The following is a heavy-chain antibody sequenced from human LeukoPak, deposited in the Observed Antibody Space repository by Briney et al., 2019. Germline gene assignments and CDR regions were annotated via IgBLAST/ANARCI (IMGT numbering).Heavy chain of an antibody. J-gene: IGHJ4*02. CDR3: AKGWGFDC. D-gene: IGHD7-27*01. Sequence: SQTLSLTCAISGDRFSSNNAAWNWIRQSPSRGLEWLGRTYFRSKWYNDYAVSVKSRITINADTSKNQFSLQLNSVTPEDTAVYYCAKGWGFDCWGQGTLVTVSS. CDR1: GDRFSSNNAA. CDR2: TYFRSKWYN. V-gene: IGHV6-1*01.